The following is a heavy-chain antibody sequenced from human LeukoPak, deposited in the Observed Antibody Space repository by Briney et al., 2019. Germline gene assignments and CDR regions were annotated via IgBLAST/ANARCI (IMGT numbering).Heavy chain of an antibody. CDR2: IYSGGST. CDR3: ARDKGPSYLSSFDY. J-gene: IGHJ4*02. V-gene: IGHV3-66*01. Sequence: GGSLRLSCAASGFTFSSYAMSWVRQAPGKGLEWVSVIYSGGSTYYADSVKGRFTISRDNSKNTLYLQMNSLRAADTAVYYCARDKGPSYLSSFDYWGQGTLVTVSS. CDR1: GFTFSSYA. D-gene: IGHD2-2*01.